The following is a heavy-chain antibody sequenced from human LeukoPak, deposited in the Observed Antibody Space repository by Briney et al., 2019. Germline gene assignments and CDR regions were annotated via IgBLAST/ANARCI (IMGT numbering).Heavy chain of an antibody. CDR2: VKQDGSEK. Sequence: PGGSLRPSCAASGFTFSSYWMSWVRQAPGKGLEWVASVKQDGSEKYSVDSVRGRFTISRDNAKNSLYLQMNSLRAEDTAVYYCARDFNWNLDYWGQGTLVTVSS. CDR3: ARDFNWNLDY. D-gene: IGHD1-20*01. CDR1: GFTFSSYW. J-gene: IGHJ4*02. V-gene: IGHV3-7*01.